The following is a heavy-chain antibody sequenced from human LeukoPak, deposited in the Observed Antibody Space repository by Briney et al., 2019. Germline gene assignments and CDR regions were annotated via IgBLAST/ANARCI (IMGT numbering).Heavy chain of an antibody. Sequence: PGGSLRLSCAASGFTFSSYAMGWVRQAPGKGLEWVSTFSGSGGSTYYADSVKGRFTISRDNSKNTLYLQMSSLRAEDTAVYYCAKSRVGDRATFDYWGQGTLVTVSS. D-gene: IGHD1-26*01. CDR2: FSGSGGST. V-gene: IGHV3-23*01. CDR3: AKSRVGDRATFDY. CDR1: GFTFSSYA. J-gene: IGHJ4*02.